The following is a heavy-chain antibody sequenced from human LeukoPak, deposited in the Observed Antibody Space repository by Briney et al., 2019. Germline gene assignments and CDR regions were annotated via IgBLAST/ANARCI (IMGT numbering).Heavy chain of an antibody. V-gene: IGHV4-59*01. CDR1: GGSISSYY. J-gene: IGHJ5*02. D-gene: IGHD3-22*01. CDR3: ARASQGLDYYDSSGAYGWFDP. CDR2: IYYSGST. Sequence: SETLSLTCTVSGGSISSYYWSWIRQPPGKGLEWIGYIYYSGSTNYNPSLKSRVTISVDTSKNQFSLKLSSVTAADTAVYYCARASQGLDYYDSSGAYGWFDPWGQGTLVTVSS.